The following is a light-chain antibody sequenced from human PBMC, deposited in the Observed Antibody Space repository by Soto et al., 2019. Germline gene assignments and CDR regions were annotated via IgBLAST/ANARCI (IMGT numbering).Light chain of an antibody. CDR1: QSVLSSSNNKNY. CDR2: WAS. V-gene: IGKV4-1*01. Sequence: DIVMTKSPDSLAVSLGERATFNCKSSQSVLSSSNNKNYLAWFQHKPGQPPKQVIYWASTRESGVPDRFSGSGSGTDFTLTISSLQAEDVAVYYCQQYYSAPITFGGGTKVEIK. CDR3: QQYYSAPIT. J-gene: IGKJ4*01.